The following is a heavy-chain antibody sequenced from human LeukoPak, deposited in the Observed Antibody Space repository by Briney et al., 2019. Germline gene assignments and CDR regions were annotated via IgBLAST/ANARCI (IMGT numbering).Heavy chain of an antibody. CDR1: GGSISSYY. CDR3: ARVTRYSSGWYPFNY. D-gene: IGHD6-19*01. Sequence: VKPSETLSRTCTVSGGSISSYYWSWIRQPPGKGLEWFGYIYYSGSTNYNPSLKIRVTISVDTSKNQFSLKLSSVTAADTAVYYCARVTRYSSGWYPFNYWGQGTLVTVSS. V-gene: IGHV4-59*01. J-gene: IGHJ4*02. CDR2: IYYSGST.